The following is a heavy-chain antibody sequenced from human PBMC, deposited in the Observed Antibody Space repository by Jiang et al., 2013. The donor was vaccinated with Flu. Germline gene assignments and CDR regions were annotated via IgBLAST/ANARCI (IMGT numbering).Heavy chain of an antibody. D-gene: IGHD6-19*01. J-gene: IGHJ3*02. CDR1: GGSFSGYY. CDR2: INHSGST. CDR3: ASRRRQWLVRDAFDI. Sequence: TCAVYGGSFSGYYWSWIRQPPGKGLEWIGEINHSGSTNYNPSLKSRVTISVDTSKNQFSLKLSSVTAADTAVYYCASRRRQWLVRDAFDIWGQGTMVTVSS. V-gene: IGHV4-34*01.